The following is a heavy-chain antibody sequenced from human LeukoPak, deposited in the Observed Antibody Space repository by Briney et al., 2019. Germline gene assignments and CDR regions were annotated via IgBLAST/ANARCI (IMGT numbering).Heavy chain of an antibody. J-gene: IGHJ4*02. CDR3: ARASYSYDISGWVPFDY. CDR1: GDSISSNYW. Sequence: SGTLSLTCAVSGDSISSNYWWTWVRQPPGKGLEWIGEIHHSGSTNYSPSLKSRVTISVDNSRNQFSLGLSSVSAADTAVYYCARASYSYDISGWVPFDYWGQGTLVTVSS. V-gene: IGHV4-4*02. CDR2: IHHSGST. D-gene: IGHD3-22*01.